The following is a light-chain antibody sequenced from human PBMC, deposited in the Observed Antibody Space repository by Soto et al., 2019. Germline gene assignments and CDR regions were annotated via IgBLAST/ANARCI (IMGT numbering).Light chain of an antibody. V-gene: IGKV3-15*01. CDR1: HSVSSN. CDR2: GAS. J-gene: IGKJ1*01. Sequence: EIVMTQSPATLSVSPGERATLSCRASHSVSSNLAWYQQKPGQAPRLLIYGASTRATDIPAKFSGSGSGTEFTLTISSLQSEDFAVYYCQQYYNWPPGTFGQGTKVEIK. CDR3: QQYYNWPPGT.